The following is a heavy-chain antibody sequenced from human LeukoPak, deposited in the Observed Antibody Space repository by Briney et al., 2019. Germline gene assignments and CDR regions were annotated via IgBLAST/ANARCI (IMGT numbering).Heavy chain of an antibody. J-gene: IGHJ4*02. D-gene: IGHD2/OR15-2a*01. CDR3: ARGATSLSYFDS. V-gene: IGHV4-59*01. CDR1: GGSISTYY. CDR2: IYYSGST. Sequence: SETLSLTCTVSGGSISTYYWSWIGQPPGKGLEWIGYIYYSGSTNYNPSLKSRVTISVDTSKNQFSLKLSSVTAADTAVYYCARGATSLSYFDSRGQGTLVTVSS.